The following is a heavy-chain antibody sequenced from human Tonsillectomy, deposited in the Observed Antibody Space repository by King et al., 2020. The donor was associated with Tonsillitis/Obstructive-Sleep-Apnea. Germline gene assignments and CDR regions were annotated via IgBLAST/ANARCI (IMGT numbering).Heavy chain of an antibody. Sequence: VQLVESGGGLVKPGGSLRLSCAASGFTFSSYSMNWVRQAPGKGLEWVSSISSSSSYIYYADSVKGRFTISRDNAKNSLYLQMNSLRAEDTAVYYCAREGGYDPGLTLTDYYYMDGWGKGTTGTVSS. CDR3: AREGGYDPGLTLTDYYYMDG. CDR1: GFTFSSYS. J-gene: IGHJ6*03. V-gene: IGHV3-21*01. CDR2: ISSSSSYI. D-gene: IGHD5-12*01.